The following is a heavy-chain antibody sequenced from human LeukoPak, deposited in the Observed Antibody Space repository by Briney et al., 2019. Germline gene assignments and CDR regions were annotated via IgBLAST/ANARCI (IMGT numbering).Heavy chain of an antibody. J-gene: IGHJ6*03. Sequence: PGGSLRLSCAASGFTFSSYSISWVRQAPGKGLEWVSYISSSSSTIYYADSVKGRFTISRDNAKNSLYLQMNSLRAEDTAVYYCARDRYVSYMDVWGKGTTVTVSS. CDR2: ISSSSSTI. D-gene: IGHD2-15*01. CDR3: ARDRYVSYMDV. CDR1: GFTFSSYS. V-gene: IGHV3-48*04.